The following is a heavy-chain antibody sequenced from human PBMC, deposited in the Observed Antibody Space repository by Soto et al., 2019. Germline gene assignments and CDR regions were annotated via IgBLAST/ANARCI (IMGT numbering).Heavy chain of an antibody. CDR1: GFTFSSYA. CDR3: AKDSKDYDFWSGYPYTFDP. CDR2: ISGSGGST. J-gene: IGHJ5*02. D-gene: IGHD3-3*01. Sequence: EVSLRFSCAASGFTFSSYAMSWVRQAPGKGLEWVSAISGSGGSTYYADSVKGRFTISRDNSKNTLYLQMNSLRAEDTAVYYCAKDSKDYDFWSGYPYTFDPWGQGTLVTVSS. V-gene: IGHV3-23*01.